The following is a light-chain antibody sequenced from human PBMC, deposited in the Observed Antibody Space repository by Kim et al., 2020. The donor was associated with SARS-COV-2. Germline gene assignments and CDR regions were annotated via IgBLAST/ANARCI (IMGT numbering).Light chain of an antibody. CDR3: SAWASSLSAWV. CDR1: HDNVGNEG. CDR2: RNN. Sequence: QPTTHTCNGHHDNVGNEGAIWRQQHRDHPPKRLSYRNNNRPSGISERISASRSGNTASLTITGLQPEDEADYCCSAWASSLSAWVFGGGTQLTVL. V-gene: IGLV10-54*04. J-gene: IGLJ3*02.